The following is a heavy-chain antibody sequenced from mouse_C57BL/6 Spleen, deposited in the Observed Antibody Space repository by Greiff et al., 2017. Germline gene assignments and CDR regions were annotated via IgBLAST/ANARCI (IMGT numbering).Heavy chain of an antibody. CDR1: GYTFTDYN. J-gene: IGHJ4*01. CDR3: AREYDYYAMDY. Sequence: DVKLQESGPELVKPGASVKMSCKASGYTFTDYNMHWVKQSHGKSLEWIGYINPNNGGTSYNQKFKGKATLTVNKSSSTAYMELRSLTSEDSAVYYCAREYDYYAMDYWGQGTSVTVSS. CDR2: INPNNGGT. V-gene: IGHV1-22*01. D-gene: IGHD5-1*01.